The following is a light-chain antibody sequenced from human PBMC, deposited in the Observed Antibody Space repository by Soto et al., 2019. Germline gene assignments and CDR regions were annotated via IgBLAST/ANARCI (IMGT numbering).Light chain of an antibody. CDR1: QSIGTY. CDR3: QQRIHWPPFT. CDR2: GAS. Sequence: ETVLTQSPATLSLSPGERATLSCRASQSIGTYLAWYQHRPGQAPRLLIYGASNRATGIPARFSGSGSETDFTLNISSLEPEDFAVYSCQQRIHWPPFTFGPGTKVDLK. V-gene: IGKV3-11*01. J-gene: IGKJ3*01.